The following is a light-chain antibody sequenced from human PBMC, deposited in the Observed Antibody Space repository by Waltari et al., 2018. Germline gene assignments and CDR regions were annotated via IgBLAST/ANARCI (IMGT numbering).Light chain of an antibody. Sequence: EIVMTQSPATLSVSPGERATLHCRASQRVSSNLAWYQQTPGQAPRLLIYGASTRATGIPARFSGSGSGTEFTLTISSMQSEDFAVYYCQQYNNWPPTWTFGQGTKVEIK. CDR1: QRVSSN. J-gene: IGKJ1*01. CDR3: QQYNNWPPTWT. CDR2: GAS. V-gene: IGKV3-15*01.